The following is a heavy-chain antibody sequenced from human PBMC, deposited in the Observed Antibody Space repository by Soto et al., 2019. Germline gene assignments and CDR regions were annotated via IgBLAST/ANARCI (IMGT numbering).Heavy chain of an antibody. D-gene: IGHD2-8*01. Sequence: QVQLVESGGGVVQPGRSLRLSCAASGFTFSSYGMHWVRQAPGKGLEWVAVISYDGSNKYYADSVKGRFTISRDNSKNTLYLQMNSLRAEDTAVYYCANHNGQDGAYWGQGTLVTVSS. CDR2: ISYDGSNK. CDR1: GFTFSSYG. J-gene: IGHJ4*02. CDR3: ANHNGQDGAY. V-gene: IGHV3-30*18.